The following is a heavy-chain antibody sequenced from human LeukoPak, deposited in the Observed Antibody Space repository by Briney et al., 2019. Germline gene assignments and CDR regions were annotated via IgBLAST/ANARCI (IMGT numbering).Heavy chain of an antibody. CDR3: ARDSSGYSYGGVYYYYYYMDV. CDR2: ISSSGSTI. Sequence: GGSLRLSCAASGFTFDDYGMSWVRHAPGKGLEWVSYISSSGSTIYYADSVKGRFTISRDNAKNSLYLQMNSLRAEDTAVYYCARDSSGYSYGGVYYYYYYMDVWGKGTTVTISS. V-gene: IGHV3-48*03. CDR1: GFTFDDYG. D-gene: IGHD5-18*01. J-gene: IGHJ6*03.